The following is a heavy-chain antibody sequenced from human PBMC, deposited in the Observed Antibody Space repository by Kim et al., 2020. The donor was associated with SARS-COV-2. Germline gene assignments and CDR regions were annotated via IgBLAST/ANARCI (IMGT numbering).Heavy chain of an antibody. J-gene: IGHJ4*02. CDR2: ISGSGGST. D-gene: IGHD3-9*01. CDR1: GFTFSSYA. Sequence: GGSLRLSCAASGFTFSSYAMSWVRQAPGKGLEWVSAISGSGGSTYYADSVKGRFTISRDNSKNTLYLQMNSLRAEDTAVYYCASRGPLYYDILTGYPLDYWGQGTLVTVSS. CDR3: ASRGPLYYDILTGYPLDY. V-gene: IGHV3-23*01.